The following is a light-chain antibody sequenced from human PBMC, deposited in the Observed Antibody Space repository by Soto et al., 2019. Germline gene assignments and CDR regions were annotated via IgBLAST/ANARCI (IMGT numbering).Light chain of an antibody. CDR3: SSYTSNSTRV. V-gene: IGLV2-14*01. J-gene: IGLJ3*02. CDR2: EVS. CDR1: SSDVGRYNY. Sequence: QSALTQPASVSGSPGQSITISCTGTSSDVGRYNYVSWYQQHPGKAPKLMIYEVSNRPSGVSNRFSGSKSGNTASLTTSGLQAEDEADYYCSSYTSNSTRVFGGGTKLTVL.